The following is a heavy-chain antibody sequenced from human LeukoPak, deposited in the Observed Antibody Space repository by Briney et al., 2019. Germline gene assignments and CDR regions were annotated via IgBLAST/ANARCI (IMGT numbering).Heavy chain of an antibody. CDR1: GYAFTTYW. D-gene: IGHD6-13*01. J-gene: IGHJ4*02. CDR2: IYPGDSDT. V-gene: IGHV5-51*01. CDR3: AIRAVSSSSSCYVFGD. Sequence: GESLKISCKGSGYAFTTYWIGWVRQMPGKGLEWMGIIYPGDSDTRYSPSFQGQVTISVDKSISTAYLQWSSLKASDTAMYYCAIRAVSSSSSCYVFGDWGQGTLVTVSS.